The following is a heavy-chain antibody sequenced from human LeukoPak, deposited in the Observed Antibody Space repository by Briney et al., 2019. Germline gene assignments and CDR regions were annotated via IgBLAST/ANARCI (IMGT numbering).Heavy chain of an antibody. CDR2: ISAYNGNT. CDR3: AKTDSSTRGAEYFQH. CDR1: GYTFTSYG. Sequence: ASVKVSCKASGYTFTSYGISWVRQAPGQGLEWMGWISAYNGNTSYAQKFQGRVTMTRDTFTSTVYMELSSLRSEDTAVYYCAKTDSSTRGAEYFQHWGQGTLVTVSS. D-gene: IGHD6-19*01. V-gene: IGHV1-18*01. J-gene: IGHJ1*01.